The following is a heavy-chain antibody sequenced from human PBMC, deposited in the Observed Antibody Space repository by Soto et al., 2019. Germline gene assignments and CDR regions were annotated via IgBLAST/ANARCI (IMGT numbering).Heavy chain of an antibody. CDR1: GFTFSSYG. Sequence: QVQLVESGGGVVQPGRSLRLSCAASGFTFSSYGMHWVRQAPGKGLEWVAVIWYDGSNKYYADSVKGRFTISRDNSKSTLYLQMNSLRAEDTAVYYCARESVAALDYWGQGTLVTVSS. CDR3: ARESVAALDY. J-gene: IGHJ4*02. CDR2: IWYDGSNK. D-gene: IGHD6-19*01. V-gene: IGHV3-33*01.